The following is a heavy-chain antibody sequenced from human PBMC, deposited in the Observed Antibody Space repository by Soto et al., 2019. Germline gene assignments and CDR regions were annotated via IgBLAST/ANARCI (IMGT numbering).Heavy chain of an antibody. V-gene: IGHV4-59*01. CDR2: IYYSGST. J-gene: IGHJ6*03. CDR3: ARAEIVVVPAAANYYMDV. CDR1: GGSISSYY. Sequence: SETLSLTCTVSGGSISSYYWSWIRQPPGKGLEWIGYIYYSGSTNYNPSLKSRVTISVDTSKNQFSLKLSSVTAADTALYYCARAEIVVVPAAANYYMDVWGKGTTVTVSS. D-gene: IGHD2-2*01.